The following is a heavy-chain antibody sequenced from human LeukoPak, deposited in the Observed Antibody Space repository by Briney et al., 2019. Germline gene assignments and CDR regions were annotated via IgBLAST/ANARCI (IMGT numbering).Heavy chain of an antibody. D-gene: IGHD3-10*01. CDR3: ARKGMVRELDV. Sequence: SETLSLTCTVSGGSISSGSYYWSWIRQPAGKGLEWIGRIYTSGSTNYNPSLKSRVTISVDTSKNQFSLKLSSVTAADTAVYYCARKGMVRELDVWGKGTTVTISS. J-gene: IGHJ6*04. CDR2: IYTSGST. V-gene: IGHV4-61*02. CDR1: GGSISSGSYY.